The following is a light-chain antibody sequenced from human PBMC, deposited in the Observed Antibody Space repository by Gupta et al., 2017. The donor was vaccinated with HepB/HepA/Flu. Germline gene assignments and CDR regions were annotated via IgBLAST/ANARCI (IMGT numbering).Light chain of an antibody. J-gene: IGLJ2*01. Sequence: SVLTQPTSTSGHPGQRVPISCSGSSSNIRINNVSWYQQLPGPAPKLLIYRTNQRPSGVPDRFAGSKSGTSASLAISGLRSEDEADYYCAAWDDSLNIMLFGGGTQLTVL. CDR1: SSNIRINN. V-gene: IGLV1-47*01. CDR3: AAWDDSLNIML. CDR2: RTN.